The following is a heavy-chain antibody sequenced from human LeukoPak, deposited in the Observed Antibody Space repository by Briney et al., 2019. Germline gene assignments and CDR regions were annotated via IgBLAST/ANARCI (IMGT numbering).Heavy chain of an antibody. Sequence: PGGSLRLSCAASGFAFSNFWMSWVRRPQGRGWELWVNTKQDGSGKYYIDSVEGRFTVSRDNAKNSLYLQMNSLRAEDTAVYYCARNSFMVRGVMVFDYWGQGTLVTVSS. CDR1: GFAFSNFW. CDR2: TKQDGSGK. J-gene: IGHJ4*02. CDR3: ARNSFMVRGVMVFDY. D-gene: IGHD3-10*01. V-gene: IGHV3-7*01.